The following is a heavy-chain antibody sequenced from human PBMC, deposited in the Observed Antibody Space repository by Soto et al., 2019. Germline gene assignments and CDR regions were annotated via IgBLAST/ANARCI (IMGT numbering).Heavy chain of an antibody. V-gene: IGHV3-23*01. CDR1: GFTFSSYA. CDR3: AKALEDIVVVVAAAFDI. D-gene: IGHD2-15*01. Sequence: PGGSLRLSCAASGFTFSSYAMSWVRQAPGKGLEWVSAISGSGGSTYYADSVKGRFTISRDNSKNTLYLQMNSLRAEDTAVYYCAKALEDIVVVVAAAFDIWGQGTMVTVS. CDR2: ISGSGGST. J-gene: IGHJ3*02.